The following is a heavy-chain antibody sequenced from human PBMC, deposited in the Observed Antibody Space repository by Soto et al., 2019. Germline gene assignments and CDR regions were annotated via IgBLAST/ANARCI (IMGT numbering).Heavy chain of an antibody. CDR1: GFTFSSYG. J-gene: IGHJ6*02. Sequence: PGGSLRLSCAASGFTFSSYGMHWVRQAPGKGLEWVAVISYDGSNKYYADSVKGRFTISRDNSKNTLYLQMNSLRAEDTAVYYCAKDLIVVVPAALGIAAAGTGYYGMDVWGQGTTVTVSS. D-gene: IGHD2-2*01. CDR2: ISYDGSNK. CDR3: AKDLIVVVPAALGIAAAGTGYYGMDV. V-gene: IGHV3-30*18.